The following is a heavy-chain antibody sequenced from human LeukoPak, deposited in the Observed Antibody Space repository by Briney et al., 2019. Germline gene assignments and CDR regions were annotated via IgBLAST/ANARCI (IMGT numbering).Heavy chain of an antibody. V-gene: IGHV4-39*01. J-gene: IGHJ3*02. CDR1: GGSISSSSYY. CDR2: IYYSGST. Sequence: SETLSLTCTVSGGSISSSSYYWGWIRQPPGKGLEWIGSIYYSGSTYYNPSLKSRVTISVDTSKNQFSLKLSSVTAADTAVYYCASHYDFWSGYFPFDIWGQGTMVTVSS. D-gene: IGHD3-3*01. CDR3: ASHYDFWSGYFPFDI.